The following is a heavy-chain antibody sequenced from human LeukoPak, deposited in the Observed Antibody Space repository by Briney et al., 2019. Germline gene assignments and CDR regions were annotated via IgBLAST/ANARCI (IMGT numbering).Heavy chain of an antibody. CDR2: IYSGGST. J-gene: IGHJ4*02. V-gene: IGHV3-66*02. CDR1: GFTFSSYA. CDR3: ARATYYDYVWGSYLDY. D-gene: IGHD3-16*02. Sequence: GGSLRLSCAASGFTFSSYAMHWVRQAPGKGLEWVSVIYSGGSTYYADSVKGRFTISRDNSKNTLYLQMNSLRAEDTAVYYCARATYYDYVWGSYLDYWGQGTLVTVSS.